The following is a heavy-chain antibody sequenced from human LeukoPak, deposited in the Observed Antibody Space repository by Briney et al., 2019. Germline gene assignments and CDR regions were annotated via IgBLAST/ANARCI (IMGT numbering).Heavy chain of an antibody. CDR3: TTEEDDYRGRAGY. CDR1: GFTFSNAW. D-gene: IGHD4-23*01. J-gene: IGHJ4*02. Sequence: GGSLRLSCAASGFTFSNAWMSWVRQAPGKGLEWVGRIESKTDGGTTDYAAPVKGRFTISRDDSKNTLYLQMNSLKIEDTAVYYCTTEEDDYRGRAGYWGQGTLVTVSS. CDR2: IESKTDGGTT. V-gene: IGHV3-15*04.